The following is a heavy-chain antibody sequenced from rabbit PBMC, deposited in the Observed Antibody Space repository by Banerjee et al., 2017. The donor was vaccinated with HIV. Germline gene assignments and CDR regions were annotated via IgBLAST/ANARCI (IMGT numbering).Heavy chain of an antibody. V-gene: IGHV1S45*01. J-gene: IGHJ3*01. CDR2: INTSSGNT. Sequence: QEQLKEIGGGLVQPGGSLTLSCNASGFDFSVYYMSWVRQAPGKGLQWIACINTSSGNTVYASWAKGRFTISKTSSTTVTLQMTSLTAADTATYFCARDLAGVTGWNFGLWGQGTLVTVS. CDR3: ARDLAGVTGWNFGL. D-gene: IGHD4-1*01. CDR1: GFDFSVYY.